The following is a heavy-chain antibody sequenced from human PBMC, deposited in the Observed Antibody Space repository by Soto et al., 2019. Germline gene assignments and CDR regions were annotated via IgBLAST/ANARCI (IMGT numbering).Heavy chain of an antibody. J-gene: IGHJ4*02. V-gene: IGHV4-34*01. D-gene: IGHD1-26*01. Sequence: SETLSLTCAVYGGSFSGYYWSWIRQPPGKGLEWIGEINHSGSTNYNAALKSRVTISVDTSKNQFSLKLSSVTAADTAVYYCARGPSKWELLPLTKMLDYWGQGTLVTVSS. CDR2: INHSGST. CDR1: GGSFSGYY. CDR3: ARGPSKWELLPLTKMLDY.